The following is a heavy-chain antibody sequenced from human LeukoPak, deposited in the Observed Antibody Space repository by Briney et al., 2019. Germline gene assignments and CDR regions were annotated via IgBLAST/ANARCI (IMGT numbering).Heavy chain of an antibody. V-gene: IGHV4-39*07. J-gene: IGHJ4*02. CDR3: ARGGSYCSGGSCYVFDC. Sequence: SETLSLTCSVSGGSIRSSSFYWGWIRQPPGKGLEWIGSIHYSGSTYYNPSLKSRVTISVDTSKRQFSLKLSSVTAADTAVYYCARGGSYCSGGSCYVFDCWGQGTLVTVSS. D-gene: IGHD2-15*01. CDR2: IHYSGST. CDR1: GGSIRSSSFY.